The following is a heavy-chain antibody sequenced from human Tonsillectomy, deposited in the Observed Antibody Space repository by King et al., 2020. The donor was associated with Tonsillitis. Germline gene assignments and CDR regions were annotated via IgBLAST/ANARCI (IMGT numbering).Heavy chain of an antibody. CDR2: ISWNSGSI. J-gene: IGHJ4*02. CDR3: AKGRLGSSGLRGDPFDY. CDR1: GFTFDDYA. D-gene: IGHD3-22*01. Sequence: VQLVQSGGGLVQPGRSLRLSCAASGFTFDDYALHWVRQAPGKGLEWVSGISWNSGSIGYADSVKGRFTISRDNAKNSLYLQMSSLRTEDTALYYCAKGRLGSSGLRGDPFDYWGQGTLVTVSS. V-gene: IGHV3-9*01.